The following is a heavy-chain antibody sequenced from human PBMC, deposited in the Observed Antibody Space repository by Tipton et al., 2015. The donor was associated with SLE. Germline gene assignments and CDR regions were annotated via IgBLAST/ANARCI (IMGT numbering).Heavy chain of an antibody. CDR3: ASALYAASNC. D-gene: IGHD5/OR15-5a*01. CDR1: GFTLSSYW. V-gene: IGHV3-7*01. Sequence: SLRLSCAASGFTLSSYWMTWVRQAPGKGLEWVANIKGDGSKIHYVDSVKGRFTISRDNAKNSLYLQMNSLKVEDTAIYYCASALYAASNCWGQGTLVTVSS. CDR2: IKGDGSKI. J-gene: IGHJ4*02.